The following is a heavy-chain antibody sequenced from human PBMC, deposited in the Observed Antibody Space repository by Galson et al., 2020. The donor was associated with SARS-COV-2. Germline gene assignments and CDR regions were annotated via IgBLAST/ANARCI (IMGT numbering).Heavy chain of an antibody. CDR2: ITRDGSKT. Sequence: GGSLRLSCAASGFTLSSYAMHWVRQAPGKGLEWVALITRDGSKTNYADSVKGRFTISRDNSKNTLYVQMSRLRTEDTAVYYCVREGPSRNSGSYDDFDDWGQGTLVTVSS. V-gene: IGHV3-30*04. CDR3: VREGPSRNSGSYDDFDD. J-gene: IGHJ4*02. CDR1: GFTLSSYA. D-gene: IGHD6-19*01.